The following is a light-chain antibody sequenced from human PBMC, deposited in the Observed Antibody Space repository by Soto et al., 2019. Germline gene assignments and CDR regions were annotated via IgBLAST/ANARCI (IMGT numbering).Light chain of an antibody. CDR1: QSVSTY. J-gene: IGKJ4*01. V-gene: IGKV3-11*01. CDR2: DAS. CDR3: QQRSERPLT. Sequence: EIVLTQSPATLSLSPGERATLSCRASQSVSTYLAWYQHKPGQAPSPLIYDASNRATGVPARFSGSGSGTDFTLTITALEPEDFALYYCQQRSERPLTFGGGTKVDIK.